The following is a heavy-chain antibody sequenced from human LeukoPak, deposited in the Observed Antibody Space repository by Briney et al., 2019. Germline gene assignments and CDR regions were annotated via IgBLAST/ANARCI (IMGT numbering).Heavy chain of an antibody. Sequence: GGSLRLSCAASGFTFSTFTMNWVRQAPGKGLEWVSSIISTGSTVYYADSVKGRFTISRDNARNSLFLQMNSLRDEDTAVYYCAKRYSSSWCIDSWGQGTLVTVSS. CDR1: GFTFSTFT. CDR3: AKRYSSSWCIDS. D-gene: IGHD6-13*01. J-gene: IGHJ4*02. V-gene: IGHV3-48*02. CDR2: IISTGSTV.